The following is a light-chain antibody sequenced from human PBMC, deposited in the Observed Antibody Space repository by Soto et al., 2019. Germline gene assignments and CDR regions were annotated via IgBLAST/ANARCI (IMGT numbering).Light chain of an antibody. CDR1: SSDVGGYNY. Sequence: QSALTQPPSASGSPGQSVTVSCTGTSSDVGGYNYVSWYQQHPGKAPKLMIYEVDKRPSGVPDRFSGSKSGNTASLTVSGLQADDEAEYYCSSYATTRDVLFGGGTKLTVL. J-gene: IGLJ2*01. V-gene: IGLV2-8*01. CDR3: SSYATTRDVL. CDR2: EVD.